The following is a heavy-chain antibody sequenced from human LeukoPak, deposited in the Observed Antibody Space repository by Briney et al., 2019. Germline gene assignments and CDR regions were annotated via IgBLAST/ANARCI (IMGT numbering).Heavy chain of an antibody. J-gene: IGHJ6*02. D-gene: IGHD3-10*01. CDR2: VYYSGST. Sequence: SETLSLTCTVSGGSISSYYWSWIRQPPGKGLEWIGYVYYSGSTNYNPSLKSRVTISVDTSKNQFSLKLSSVTAADTAVYYCARHHAPYGSGTYYNPTYYHYGMDVWGQGTTVTVPS. CDR1: GGSISSYY. V-gene: IGHV4-59*08. CDR3: ARHHAPYGSGTYYNPTYYHYGMDV.